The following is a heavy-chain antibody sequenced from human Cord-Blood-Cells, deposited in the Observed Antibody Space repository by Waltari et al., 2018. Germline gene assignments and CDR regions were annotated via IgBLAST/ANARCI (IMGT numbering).Heavy chain of an antibody. CDR2: ISYDGSKK. D-gene: IGHD2-2*01. J-gene: IGHJ4*02. V-gene: IGHV3-30-3*01. CDR1: GFTFSSYA. Sequence: QVQLVESGGGVVQPGRSLRLSCAASGFTFSSYAMHWVRQAPGKGLEWVAVISYDGSKKYYADSGDGRFTIARDNSKNTLYLQMNSLRAEDTAVYYCASGWSQVVPAAIDYWGQGTLVTVSS. CDR3: ASGWSQVVPAAIDY.